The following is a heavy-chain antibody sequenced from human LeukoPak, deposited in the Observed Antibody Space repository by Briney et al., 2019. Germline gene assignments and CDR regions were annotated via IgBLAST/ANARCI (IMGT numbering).Heavy chain of an antibody. CDR2: ISSSSYI. Sequence: SGGSLRLSCAASGFTFSSYSMNWVRQAPGKGLEWVSSISSSSYIYYADSVKGRFTISRDNAKNSLYLQMNSLRAEDTAVYYCARGGSGWPDYFDYWGQGTLVTVSS. D-gene: IGHD6-19*01. J-gene: IGHJ4*02. CDR3: ARGGSGWPDYFDY. V-gene: IGHV3-21*04. CDR1: GFTFSSYS.